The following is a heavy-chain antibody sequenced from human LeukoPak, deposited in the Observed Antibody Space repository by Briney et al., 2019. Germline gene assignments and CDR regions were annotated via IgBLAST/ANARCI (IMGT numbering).Heavy chain of an antibody. D-gene: IGHD3-16*02. CDR1: GYTFTSYG. Sequence: GASVKVSCKASGYTFTSYGISWVRQAPGQGLEWLGWIRAYNGNTNYAQKLQGRVTMTTDTSTSTAYMELRSLRSDDTAVYYCARAREDYDYVWGSYPKYYFDYWGQGTLVTVSS. CDR2: IRAYNGNT. V-gene: IGHV1-18*01. J-gene: IGHJ4*02. CDR3: ARAREDYDYVWGSYPKYYFDY.